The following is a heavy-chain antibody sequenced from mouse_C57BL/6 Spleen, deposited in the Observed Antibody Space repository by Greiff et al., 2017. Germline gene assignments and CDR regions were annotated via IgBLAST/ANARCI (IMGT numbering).Heavy chain of an antibody. V-gene: IGHV1-82*01. J-gene: IGHJ2*01. CDR2: SYPGDGDT. Sequence: QVQLQQSGPELVKPGASVKISCKASGYAFSSSWMNWVKQRPGKGLEWIGRSYPGDGDTNYNGKFKGKATLTADKSSSTAYMQLSSLTSEDSAVYFCARSVYYGNYRYFDYWGQGTTLTVSS. CDR1: GYAFSSSW. CDR3: ARSVYYGNYRYFDY. D-gene: IGHD2-1*01.